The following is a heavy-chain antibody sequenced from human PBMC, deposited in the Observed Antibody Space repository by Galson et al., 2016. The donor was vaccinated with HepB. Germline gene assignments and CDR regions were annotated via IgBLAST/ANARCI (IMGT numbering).Heavy chain of an antibody. V-gene: IGHV1-46*01. J-gene: IGHJ6*03. CDR1: GYTFTYYS. Sequence: SVKVSCKASGYTFTYYSIHWVRQAPGQGFEWMGISNPRDGSTTYAQKFQGRFTVASDTPTRTLYMELSSLSSEDTAVYYCARDSRGGVVMLLDHYYMDVWGEGTTVTVSS. D-gene: IGHD3-3*01. CDR2: SNPRDGST. CDR3: ARDSRGGVVMLLDHYYMDV.